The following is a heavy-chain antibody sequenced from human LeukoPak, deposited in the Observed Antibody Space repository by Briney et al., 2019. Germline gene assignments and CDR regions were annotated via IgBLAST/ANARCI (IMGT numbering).Heavy chain of an antibody. D-gene: IGHD6-19*01. CDR1: GYTFTSYG. Sequence: ASVKVSCKASGYTFTSYGISWVRQAPGQGLEWMGWINPNSGDAIYAQKFQGRVTMTRDTSISTAYMELSRLRSDDTAVYYCASSVAVATYYFDYWSQGSLVTVSS. V-gene: IGHV1-2*02. J-gene: IGHJ4*02. CDR3: ASSVAVATYYFDY. CDR2: INPNSGDA.